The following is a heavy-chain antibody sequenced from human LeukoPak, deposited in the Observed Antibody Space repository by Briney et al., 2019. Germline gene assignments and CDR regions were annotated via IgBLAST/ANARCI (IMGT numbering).Heavy chain of an antibody. CDR2: INSGGSST. CDR3: ASSALSDYYYYGMDV. Sequence: GGSLRLSCAASGFTFSSYWMHWVRQAPGKGLVWVSRINSGGSSTSYADSVKGRFAISRDNAKNTLYLQMNSLRAEDTAVYYCASSALSDYYYYGMDVWGQGTTVTVSS. V-gene: IGHV3-74*01. CDR1: GFTFSSYW. D-gene: IGHD3-16*02. J-gene: IGHJ6*02.